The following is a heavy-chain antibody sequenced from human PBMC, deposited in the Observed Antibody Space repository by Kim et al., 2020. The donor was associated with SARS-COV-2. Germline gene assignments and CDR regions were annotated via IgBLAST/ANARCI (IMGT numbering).Heavy chain of an antibody. D-gene: IGHD6-13*01. CDR2: IIPIFGTA. CDR1: TVSSYA. V-gene: IGHV1-69*01. J-gene: IGHJ4*02. Sequence: TVSSYAISWVRQAPGQGLEWMGGIIPIFGTANYAQKFQGRVTITADESTSTAYMELSSLRSEDTAVYYCARGVAAAGKEYFDYWGQGTLVTVSS. CDR3: ARGVAAAGKEYFDY.